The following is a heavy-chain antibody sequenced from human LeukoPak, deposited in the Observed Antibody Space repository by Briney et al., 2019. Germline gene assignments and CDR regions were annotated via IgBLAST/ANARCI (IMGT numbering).Heavy chain of an antibody. CDR2: IYYSGST. D-gene: IGHD3-16*01. V-gene: IGHV4-61*01. J-gene: IGHJ5*02. CDR1: GDSIKNNNYY. CDR3: ARVLLRPNWFDP. Sequence: PSETLSLTCTVSGDSIKNNNYYWSWIRQPPGKGLEWIGYIYYSGSTNYNPSLKSRVTISVDTSKNQFSLKLSSVTAADTAVYYCARVLLRPNWFDPWGQGTLVTVSS.